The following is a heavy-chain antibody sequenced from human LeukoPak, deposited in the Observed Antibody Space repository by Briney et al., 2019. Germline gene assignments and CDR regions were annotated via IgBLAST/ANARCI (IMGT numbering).Heavy chain of an antibody. CDR3: ARGAAAPAPPGFDY. CDR2: ISSVSYI. J-gene: IGHJ4*02. D-gene: IGHD6-13*01. Sequence: TGGSLRLSCAASGFTFSSYSMNWVRQAPGKGLEWVSSISSVSYIYYADSLKGRFTISRDNAKNSLFLQMNSLRAEDTAVYYCARGAAAPAPPGFDYWGRGTLVTVSS. CDR1: GFTFSSYS. V-gene: IGHV3-21*01.